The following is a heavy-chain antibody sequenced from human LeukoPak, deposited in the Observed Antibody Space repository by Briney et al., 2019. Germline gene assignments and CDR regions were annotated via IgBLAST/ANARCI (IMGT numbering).Heavy chain of an antibody. CDR2: INPNSGGT. Sequence: GASVKVSCKASGYTFTGYYMHWVRQAPGQGLEWMGWINPNSGGTNYAQKFQGRVTMTRDTSISTAYMELSRLRSDDTAVYYCARGPFFGMIVVEQPDYWGQGTLVTVSS. CDR3: ARGPFFGMIVVEQPDY. V-gene: IGHV1-2*02. D-gene: IGHD3-22*01. J-gene: IGHJ4*02. CDR1: GYTFTGYY.